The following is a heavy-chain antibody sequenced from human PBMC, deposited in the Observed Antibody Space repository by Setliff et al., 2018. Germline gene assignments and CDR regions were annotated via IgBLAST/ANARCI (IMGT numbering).Heavy chain of an antibody. CDR3: ARDMGYRDH. D-gene: IGHD5-18*01. CDR2: IYHRGRK. Sequence: PSETLSLTCAVSGASINSGHYWGWIRQPPGKGLEWIATIYHRGRKYYNPSLQSRVSVSLDTSKNHFSLRLTSMTAADTAVYYCARDMGYRDHWGQGALVTVSS. J-gene: IGHJ4*02. V-gene: IGHV4-38-2*02. CDR1: GASINSGHY.